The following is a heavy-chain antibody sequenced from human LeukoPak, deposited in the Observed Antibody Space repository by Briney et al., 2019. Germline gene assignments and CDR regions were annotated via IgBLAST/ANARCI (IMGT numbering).Heavy chain of an antibody. V-gene: IGHV3-20*04. CDR3: ARDRGTMVRGLDY. Sequence: GGSLRLSCAASGFTFSSYWLRWVRQAPGKGLEWVSGINWNGGSTGYADSVKGRFTISRDNAKNSLYLQMNSLRAEDTALYYCARDRGTMVRGLDYWGQGTLVTVSS. CDR1: GFTFSSYW. D-gene: IGHD3-10*01. CDR2: INWNGGST. J-gene: IGHJ4*02.